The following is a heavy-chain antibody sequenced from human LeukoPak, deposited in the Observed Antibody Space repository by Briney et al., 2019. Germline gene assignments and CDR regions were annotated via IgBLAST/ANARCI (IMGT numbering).Heavy chain of an antibody. Sequence: SETLSLTCTVSGGSMSPYHWGWIRQPPGKGLEWTGYIYYSGSTNYNPSLKSRVTISVDTSKNQFSLKLSSVTAADTAVYYCARGADCSGGSCYLPSYYYYYGMDVWGQGTTVTVSS. CDR2: IYYSGST. CDR1: GGSMSPYH. D-gene: IGHD2-15*01. V-gene: IGHV4-59*12. J-gene: IGHJ6*02. CDR3: ARGADCSGGSCYLPSYYYYYGMDV.